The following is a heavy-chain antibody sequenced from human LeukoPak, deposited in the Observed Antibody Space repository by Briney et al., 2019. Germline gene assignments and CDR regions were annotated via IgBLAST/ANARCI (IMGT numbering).Heavy chain of an antibody. V-gene: IGHV3-7*01. CDR2: INQDASEK. CDR3: ARDQFAHSNYRPDY. J-gene: IGHJ4*02. CDR1: GLIFSNYW. Sequence: GGSLRLSCAASGLIFSNYWMGWVRQAPGKGLEWVASINQDASEKYYVDSVKGRFTISRDNAKNTLYLQMNSLRAEDTAVYYCARDQFAHSNYRPDYWGQGTLVTVSS. D-gene: IGHD4-11*01.